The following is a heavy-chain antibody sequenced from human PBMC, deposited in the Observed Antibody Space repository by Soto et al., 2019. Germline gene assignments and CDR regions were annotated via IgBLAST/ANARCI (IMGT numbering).Heavy chain of an antibody. CDR1: GFTFSSYA. J-gene: IGHJ4*02. V-gene: IGHV3-23*01. CDR2: SSGSGGST. D-gene: IGHD3-22*01. CDR3: AKVRPAYDSSGLDY. Sequence: GGSLRLSCAASGFTFSSYAMSWVRQAPGKGLEWVSASSGSGGSTYYADSVKGRFTISRDNSKNTLYLQMNSLRAEDTAVYYCAKVRPAYDSSGLDYWGQGTLVTVSS.